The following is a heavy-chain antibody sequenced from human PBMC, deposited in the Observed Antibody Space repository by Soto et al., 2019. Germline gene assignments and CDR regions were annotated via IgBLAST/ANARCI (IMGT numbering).Heavy chain of an antibody. CDR3: ARADLGYSYGPYYYYSMDV. CDR2: IYYSGST. D-gene: IGHD5-18*01. CDR1: GGSISSGDYY. Sequence: KTSETLSLTCTVSGGSISSGDYYWSWIRQPPGKGLEWIGYIYYSGSTYYNPSLKSRVTISVDTSKNQFSLKLSSVTAADTAVYYCARADLGYSYGPYYYYSMDVWGQGTTVTVSS. V-gene: IGHV4-30-4*01. J-gene: IGHJ6*02.